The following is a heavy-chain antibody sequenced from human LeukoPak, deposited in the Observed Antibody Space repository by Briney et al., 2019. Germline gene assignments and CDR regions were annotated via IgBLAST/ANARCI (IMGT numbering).Heavy chain of an antibody. CDR2: IYYSGST. Sequence: PSKTLSLTCTVSGGSVSSGSCYWSWIRQPPGKGLEWIGYIYYSGSTNYNPSLKSRVTISVDTSKNQFSLKLSSVTAADTAVYYCARDNYYYDSSGYSFDIWGQGTTVTVSS. D-gene: IGHD3-22*01. CDR1: GGSVSSGSCY. V-gene: IGHV4-61*01. CDR3: ARDNYYYDSSGYSFDI. J-gene: IGHJ3*02.